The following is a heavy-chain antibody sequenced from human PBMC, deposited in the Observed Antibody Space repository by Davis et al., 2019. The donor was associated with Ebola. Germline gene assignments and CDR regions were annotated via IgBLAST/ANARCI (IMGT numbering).Heavy chain of an antibody. J-gene: IGHJ4*02. V-gene: IGHV3-9*02. D-gene: IGHD5-18*01. CDR3: AKGQGYSYGDHFDY. CDR2: ISWNSVYI. CDR1: GFTSDDYA. Sequence: PGGSLRLSCAASGFTSDDYAMHWVPQAPGKGLEYVSSISWNSVYIDYADSVQGRFTISRNNAKNSLYLQMNSLRPEDTALYYCAKGQGYSYGDHFDYWGQGTLVTVSS.